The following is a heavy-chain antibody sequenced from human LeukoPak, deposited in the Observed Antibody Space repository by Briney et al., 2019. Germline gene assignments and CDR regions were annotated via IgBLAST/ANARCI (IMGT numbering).Heavy chain of an antibody. Sequence: GGSLRLSCAACGFTFSSTWMSWVRQAPGKGLEWVANIKQDGGEKYYVDSVKGRFTISRDNAKNSLYLQMNSLRAEDTAVYYCAKGRGWEASYYYYYMDVWGKGTTVTISS. V-gene: IGHV3-7*01. CDR1: GFTFSSTW. D-gene: IGHD1-26*01. CDR3: AKGRGWEASYYYYYMDV. CDR2: IKQDGGEK. J-gene: IGHJ6*03.